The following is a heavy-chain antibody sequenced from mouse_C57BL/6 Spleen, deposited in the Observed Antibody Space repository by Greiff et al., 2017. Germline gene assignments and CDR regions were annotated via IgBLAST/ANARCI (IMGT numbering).Heavy chain of an antibody. V-gene: IGHV1-64*01. J-gene: IGHJ2*01. Sequence: VQLQQPGAELVQPGASVKLSCKASGYTFTSYWMHWVKLRPGQGLEWIGMIHPNSGSTNYNEKFKSKATLTVDKSSSTASMQRISLTSEASAVYYCARDSGYNYWGQGTTLTVSS. CDR3: ARDSGYNY. CDR2: IHPNSGST. D-gene: IGHD3-2*02. CDR1: GYTFTSYW.